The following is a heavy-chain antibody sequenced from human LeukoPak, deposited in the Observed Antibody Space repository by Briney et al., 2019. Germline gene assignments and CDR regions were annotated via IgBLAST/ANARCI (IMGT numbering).Heavy chain of an antibody. D-gene: IGHD3-10*01. J-gene: IGHJ5*02. Sequence: SETLSLACTVSGGSVSSYYWSWIRQPPGKGLEWIGYIYATGSTNYNPSLKSRVTISVDTSKNQFSLNLRSVTAADTAVYYCARHGSVRSPLGPWGQGTLVTVSS. CDR2: IYATGST. V-gene: IGHV4-4*09. CDR1: GGSVSSYY. CDR3: ARHGSVRSPLGP.